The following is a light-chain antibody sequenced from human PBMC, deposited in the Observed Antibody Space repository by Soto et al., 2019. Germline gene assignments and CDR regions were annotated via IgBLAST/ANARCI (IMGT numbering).Light chain of an antibody. CDR1: SSDVGSYNY. CDR3: SSYTSSSTLVV. J-gene: IGLJ2*01. Sequence: QSVLTQPASVSGSAGRSITISCTGASSDVGSYNYVSWYQQHPGKAPKLVIYDVSNRPSGVSNRFSGSKSGNTASLTISGLQAEDEADYYCSSYTSSSTLVVFGGGTTLTV. V-gene: IGLV2-14*01. CDR2: DVS.